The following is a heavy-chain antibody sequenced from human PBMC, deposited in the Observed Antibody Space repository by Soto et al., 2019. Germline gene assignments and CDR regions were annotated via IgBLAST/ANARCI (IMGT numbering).Heavy chain of an antibody. CDR2: IYYSGST. CDR1: GGSISSGGYY. D-gene: IGHD4-17*01. J-gene: IGHJ6*02. Sequence: QVQLQESGPGLVKPSQTLSLTCTVSGGSISSGGYYWSWIRQHPGKGLVWIGYIYYSGSTYSNPSLKSRVTRSVDTSKNQFSLKLRSVTAADTAVYYCARDHQNYGDYFYYYYGMDVWGQGTTVTVSS. CDR3: ARDHQNYGDYFYYYYGMDV. V-gene: IGHV4-31*03.